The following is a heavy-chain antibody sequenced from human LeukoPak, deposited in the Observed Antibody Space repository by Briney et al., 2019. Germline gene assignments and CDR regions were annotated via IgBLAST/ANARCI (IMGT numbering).Heavy chain of an antibody. CDR3: AGYHSSRSRSWYRGWFDP. V-gene: IGHV4-39*01. Sequence: SETLSLTCTVSGFTISSCSYSWGWLRQPPGKGLEWIGSIYYSGSTYYNPSLKSRVTISVDTSKNQFSLKLSSVTAADTAVYYWAGYHSSRSRSWYRGWFDPWGQGTLVTVSS. CDR1: GFTISSCSYS. CDR2: IYYSGST. J-gene: IGHJ5*02. D-gene: IGHD6-13*01.